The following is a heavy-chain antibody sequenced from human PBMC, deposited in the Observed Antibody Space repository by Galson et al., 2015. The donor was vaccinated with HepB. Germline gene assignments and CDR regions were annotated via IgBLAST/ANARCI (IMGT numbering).Heavy chain of an antibody. V-gene: IGHV3-33*01. D-gene: IGHD6-13*01. CDR1: GFTFSSYG. Sequence: SLRLSCAASGFTFSSYGMHWVRQAPGKGLEWVAVIWYDGSNKYYADSVKGRFTISRDNSKNTLYLQMNSLRAEDTAVYYCARESIGSWYDYWGQGTLVTVSS. CDR3: ARESIGSWYDY. J-gene: IGHJ4*02. CDR2: IWYDGSNK.